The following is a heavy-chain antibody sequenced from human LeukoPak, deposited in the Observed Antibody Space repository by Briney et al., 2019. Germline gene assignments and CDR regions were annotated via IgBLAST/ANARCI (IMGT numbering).Heavy chain of an antibody. CDR2: INSEGSST. V-gene: IGHV3-74*01. CDR1: GFTFSSYW. Sequence: GGSLRLSCAASGFTFSSYWMHWVRQAPGKGLVGFSLINSEGSSTSYADSVKGRFTTSRDNAKNTLYLQMNSLRAEDTAVYYCARSVLGYCSSTSCNSGHNAPTAVWGKGTTVTVSS. CDR3: ARSVLGYCSSTSCNSGHNAPTAV. D-gene: IGHD2-2*01. J-gene: IGHJ6*04.